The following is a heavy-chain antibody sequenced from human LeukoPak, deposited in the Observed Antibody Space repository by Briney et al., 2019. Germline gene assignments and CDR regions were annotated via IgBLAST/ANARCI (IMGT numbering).Heavy chain of an antibody. V-gene: IGHV3-7*03. J-gene: IGHJ4*02. D-gene: IGHD6-13*01. Sequence: PGGSLRLSCVASGFTFNNYWMSWVRQAPGKGMEWVANIKRDGSDKYYVDSVKRRFTISRDNAKNSLFLQMNSLRAEDTAVYFCARGAGVAAAGTIDCWGQGTLVTVSS. CDR3: ARGAGVAAAGTIDC. CDR2: IKRDGSDK. CDR1: GFTFNNYW.